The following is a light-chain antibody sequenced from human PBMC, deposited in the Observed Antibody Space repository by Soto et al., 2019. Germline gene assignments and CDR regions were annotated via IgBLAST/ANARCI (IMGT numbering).Light chain of an antibody. V-gene: IGLV1-44*01. CDR3: AAWDDSLNGLVV. J-gene: IGLJ2*01. Sequence: QSVLTQPPSASGTPGQRVTISCSGSSSNIGSNTVNWYQQLPGTAPKLLIYSNNQRPSGVPDRFSGSKSGTSASLAISGLQSDDEADYYCAAWDDSLNGLVVFGGGTKLTVL. CDR2: SNN. CDR1: SSNIGSNT.